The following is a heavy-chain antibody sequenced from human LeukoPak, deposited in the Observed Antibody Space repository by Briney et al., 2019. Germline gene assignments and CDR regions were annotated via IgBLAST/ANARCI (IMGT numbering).Heavy chain of an antibody. CDR3: ARDYRLTQIQY. J-gene: IGHJ1*01. CDR1: GGSISSSSYY. Sequence: SETLSLTCTVSGGSISSSSYYWAWIRQPPGTGLEWIGSIYYTGSTYYNPSLKSRVTISVDTSKNQFSLRLSSVTAADTAVYYCARDYRLTQIQYWGQGTLVTVSS. CDR2: IYYTGST. V-gene: IGHV4-39*07. D-gene: IGHD1-26*01.